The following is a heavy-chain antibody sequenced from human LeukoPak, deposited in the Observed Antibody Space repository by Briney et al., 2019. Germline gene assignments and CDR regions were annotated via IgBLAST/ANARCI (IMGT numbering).Heavy chain of an antibody. J-gene: IGHJ4*02. CDR3: ARNDGDWQQYYFEL. D-gene: IGHD4-17*01. Sequence: GGSLRLSCAASGYTFSNYAMSWVRQPPGKGLEWVSTISGSAYATYYADSVKGRFTISRDNSKNTLYLQLSTLRAEDTAIYYCARNDGDWQQYYFELWGQGSLVTVSS. CDR2: ISGSAYAT. CDR1: GYTFSNYA. V-gene: IGHV3-23*01.